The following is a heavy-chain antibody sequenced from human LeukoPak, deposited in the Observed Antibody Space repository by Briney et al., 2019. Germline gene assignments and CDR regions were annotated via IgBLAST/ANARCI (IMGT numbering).Heavy chain of an antibody. CDR3: AREGVVAATPFDY. D-gene: IGHD2-15*01. CDR2: INSDGSST. Sequence: GGSLRLSCAASGFTFSSYWVHWVRQAPGKGLVWVSRINSDGSSTNYADSVKGRFTISRDNAKNTLYPQMNSLRAEDTAVYYCAREGVVAATPFDYWGQGTLVSVSS. J-gene: IGHJ4*02. CDR1: GFTFSSYW. V-gene: IGHV3-74*01.